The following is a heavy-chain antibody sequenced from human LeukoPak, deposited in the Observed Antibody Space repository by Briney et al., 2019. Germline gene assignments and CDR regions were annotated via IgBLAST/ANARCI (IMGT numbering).Heavy chain of an antibody. Sequence: SETLSLTCTVSGYSISSGYYWGWIRQPPGKGLEWIGSIYHSGSTYYNPSLKSRVTISVDTSKNQFSLKLSSVTAADTAVYYCARATYYYDSSGYSPGAFDIWGQGTMVTVSS. CDR1: GYSISSGYY. J-gene: IGHJ3*02. CDR3: ARATYYYDSSGYSPGAFDI. D-gene: IGHD3-22*01. CDR2: IYHSGST. V-gene: IGHV4-38-2*02.